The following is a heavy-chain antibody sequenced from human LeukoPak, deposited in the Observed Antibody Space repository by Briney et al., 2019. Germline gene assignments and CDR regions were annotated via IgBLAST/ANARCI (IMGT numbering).Heavy chain of an antibody. CDR2: IVGSGITT. Sequence: PGGSLRLSCAASGFTFSEYGMTWVRQGPGEGLEWVSSIVGSGITTYYIDSVKGRFTVSRDNSKNTLYLQMNSLRAEDTAIYYCAKGHLWFGDVVDDWGQGTLVTVSS. CDR1: GFTFSEYG. D-gene: IGHD3-10*01. V-gene: IGHV3-23*01. J-gene: IGHJ4*02. CDR3: AKGHLWFGDVVDD.